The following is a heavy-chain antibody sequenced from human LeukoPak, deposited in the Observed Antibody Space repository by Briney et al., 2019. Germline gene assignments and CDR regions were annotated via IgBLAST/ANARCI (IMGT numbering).Heavy chain of an antibody. D-gene: IGHD3-22*01. Sequence: GASVKVSCKASGGTFSSYAISWVRQAPGQGLEWMGRIIPIFGTANYAQKFQGRVTITTDESTSTAYMDLSSLRSEGTAVYYCARDMYYDSSGYYSRLFDYWGQGTLVTVSS. CDR2: IIPIFGTA. V-gene: IGHV1-69*05. CDR1: GGTFSSYA. CDR3: ARDMYYDSSGYYSRLFDY. J-gene: IGHJ4*02.